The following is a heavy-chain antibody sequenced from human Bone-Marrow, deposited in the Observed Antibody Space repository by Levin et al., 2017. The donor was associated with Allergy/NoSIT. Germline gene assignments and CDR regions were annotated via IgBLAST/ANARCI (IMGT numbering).Heavy chain of an antibody. J-gene: IGHJ4*02. D-gene: IGHD1-1*01. CDR2: MYTRGTT. Sequence: SCAASGFSVSSNFMSWVRQAPGKRLEWVSVMYTRGTTFYADSVKGRFTISRDNSKNMVYLQMNTLRVEDTAVYYCAKSTGIWGRGTLVTVSS. V-gene: IGHV3-53*01. CDR1: GFSVSSNF. CDR3: AKSTGI.